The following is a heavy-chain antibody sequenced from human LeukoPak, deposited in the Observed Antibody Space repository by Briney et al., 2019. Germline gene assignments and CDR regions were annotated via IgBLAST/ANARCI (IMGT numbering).Heavy chain of an antibody. J-gene: IGHJ1*01. CDR2: IYPGDSDT. V-gene: IGHV5-51*01. Sequence: GESLKISCKGSGYSFTSYWIGWVRQMPGKGLEWMGIIYPGDSDTRYSPSFQGQVTISVDKSISTAYLQWSSLKASDSATYYCARQGDYDSDYFQHWGQGTLVTVSS. CDR1: GYSFTSYW. CDR3: ARQGDYDSDYFQH. D-gene: IGHD5-12*01.